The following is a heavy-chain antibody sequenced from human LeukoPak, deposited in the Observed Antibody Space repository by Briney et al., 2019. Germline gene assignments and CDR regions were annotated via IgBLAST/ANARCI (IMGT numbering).Heavy chain of an antibody. CDR3: ARANFLYCSSTTCLFDY. CDR2: INPNDGDA. Sequence: ASVKVSCKASGYTFTDYYMHWVRQAPGQGFEWIGWINPNDGDANYAQKFQGRVTMTRDTSISTAHMEVSRLRSDDTAVYYCARANFLYCSSTTCLFDYWGQGTLVTVSS. V-gene: IGHV1-2*02. D-gene: IGHD2-2*01. J-gene: IGHJ4*02. CDR1: GYTFTDYY.